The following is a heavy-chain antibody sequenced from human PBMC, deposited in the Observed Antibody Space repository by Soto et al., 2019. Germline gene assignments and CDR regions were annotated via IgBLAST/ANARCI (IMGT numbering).Heavy chain of an antibody. CDR2: IYYSGST. D-gene: IGHD6-13*01. J-gene: IGHJ5*01. CDR1: GGSMSSSNW. CDR3: ATFPRSWMSPYPDS. V-gene: IGHV4-4*02. Sequence: QVQLQESGPGLVEPSGTLSLTCVVSGGSMSSSNWWSWVRQPPGKGLEWIGEIYYSGSTKFNPSLRSRVTVSIDKSKNQFSLKLSSVTAADTAVYYCATFPRSWMSPYPDSWGQEPWSPSPQ.